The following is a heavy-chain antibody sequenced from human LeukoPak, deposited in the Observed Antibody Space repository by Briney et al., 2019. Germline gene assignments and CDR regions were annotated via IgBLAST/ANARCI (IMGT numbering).Heavy chain of an antibody. CDR1: GFTFDDYG. Sequence: GGSLRLSCAASGFTFDDYGMSWVRQAPGKGLEWVSGINWNGGSTGYADSVKGRFTISRENAKNSLYLQMNSLRAEDTALYYCARSGGKSSYYDFWSGSQYYFDYWGQGTLVTVSS. V-gene: IGHV3-20*04. J-gene: IGHJ4*02. CDR2: INWNGGST. CDR3: ARSGGKSSYYDFWSGSQYYFDY. D-gene: IGHD3-3*01.